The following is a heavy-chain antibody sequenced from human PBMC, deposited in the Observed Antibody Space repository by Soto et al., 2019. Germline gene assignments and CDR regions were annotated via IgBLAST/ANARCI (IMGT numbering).Heavy chain of an antibody. V-gene: IGHV3-33*01. CDR2: IWYDGSNK. CDR1: GFTFSSYG. CDR3: AREDVQLWLRGYYYYYGMDV. D-gene: IGHD5-18*01. Sequence: GGSLRLSCAASGFTFSSYGMHWVRQAPGKGLGWVAVIWYDGSNKYYADSVKGRFTISRDNSKNTLYLQMNSLRAEDTAVYYCAREDVQLWLRGYYYYYGMDVWGQGTTVTVS. J-gene: IGHJ6*02.